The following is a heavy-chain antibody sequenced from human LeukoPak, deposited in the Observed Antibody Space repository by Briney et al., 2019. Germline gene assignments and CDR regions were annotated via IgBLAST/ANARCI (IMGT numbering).Heavy chain of an antibody. CDR2: INPNSGGT. V-gene: IGHV1-2*02. CDR3: AREWGGDYYDSSGYGPSLDY. J-gene: IGHJ4*02. Sequence: GASVKVSCKSSGYTFTGYYMHWVRQAPGQGLEWMGCINPNSGGTNYAQKFQGRVTMTRDTSISTAYMELSRLRSDDTAVYYCAREWGGDYYDSSGYGPSLDYWGQGTLVTVSS. CDR1: GYTFTGYY. D-gene: IGHD3-22*01.